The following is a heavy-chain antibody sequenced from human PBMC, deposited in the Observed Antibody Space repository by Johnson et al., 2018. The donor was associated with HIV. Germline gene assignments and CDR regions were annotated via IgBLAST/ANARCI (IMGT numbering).Heavy chain of an antibody. V-gene: IGHV3-13*01. D-gene: IGHD3-22*01. CDR3: AKDRGGYYDSSGYGAFDI. J-gene: IGHJ3*02. CDR1: GFTLSSYD. Sequence: VQLVESGGGLVQPGGSLRLSCAASGFTLSSYDMHWVRQATGKGLEWVSEIDTAGDTYYPGSVKGRFTTSRENAKNSLYLQMNSLRAGDTAVYYCAKDRGGYYDSSGYGAFDIWGQGTMVNVSS. CDR2: IDTAGDT.